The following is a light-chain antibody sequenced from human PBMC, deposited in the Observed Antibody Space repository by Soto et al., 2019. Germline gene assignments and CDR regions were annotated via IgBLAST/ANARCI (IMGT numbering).Light chain of an antibody. Sequence: DIQMTQSPSYVYASVGDTVTFTCRASEDVSRWLGWYQQKPGRAPSLLIFGATSLQDGVPSRVTATRSGTHFTATIIGVQPADLATCSCQQRNVLPRSFGKGTTL. CDR2: GAT. CDR3: QQRNVLPRS. J-gene: IGKJ2*01. CDR1: EDVSRW. V-gene: IGKV1D-12*01.